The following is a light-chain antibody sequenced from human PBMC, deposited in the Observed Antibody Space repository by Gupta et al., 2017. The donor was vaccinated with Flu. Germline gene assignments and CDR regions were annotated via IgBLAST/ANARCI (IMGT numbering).Light chain of an antibody. CDR1: QSVLYSPNNKNY. V-gene: IGKV4-1*01. CDR2: WAS. Sequence: DIVMTQSPDSLAVSLGERATINCKSSQSVLYSPNNKNYLAWYQQKPGQPPKLLIYWASTRESGVPDRFSGSGSGTDFTLTISSRQAEDVAVYYCQQEDSTPRTFGQGTKVEIK. J-gene: IGKJ1*01. CDR3: QQEDSTPRT.